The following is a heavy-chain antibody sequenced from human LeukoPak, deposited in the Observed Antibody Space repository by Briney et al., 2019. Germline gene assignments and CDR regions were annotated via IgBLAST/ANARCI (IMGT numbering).Heavy chain of an antibody. CDR3: ARETVSGVRGVIIFDY. CDR2: INTNTGNP. Sequence: ASVKVSCKASGYTFTSYAMNWVRQAPGQGLEWKGWINTNTGNPTYAQGFTGRFVFSLDTSVSTAYLQISSLKAEDTAVYYCARETVSGVRGVIIFDYWGQGTLVTVPS. D-gene: IGHD3-10*01. J-gene: IGHJ4*02. V-gene: IGHV7-4-1*02. CDR1: GYTFTSYA.